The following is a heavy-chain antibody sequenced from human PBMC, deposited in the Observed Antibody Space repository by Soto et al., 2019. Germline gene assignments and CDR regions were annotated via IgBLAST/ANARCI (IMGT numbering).Heavy chain of an antibody. CDR1: GGSISSYY. D-gene: IGHD4-4*01. Sequence: SETLSLTCTVSGGSISSYYWSWIRQPPGKGLEWIGYIYYSGSTSYNPSLKSRVTISVDTSKNQFSLKLSSVTAADTAVYYCARADYSHYYYYMDVWGKGTTVTVSS. CDR3: ARADYSHYYYYMDV. V-gene: IGHV4-59*01. CDR2: IYYSGST. J-gene: IGHJ6*03.